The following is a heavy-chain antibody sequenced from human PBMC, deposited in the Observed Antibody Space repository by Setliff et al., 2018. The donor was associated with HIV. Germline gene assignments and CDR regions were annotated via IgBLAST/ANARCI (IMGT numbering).Heavy chain of an antibody. J-gene: IGHJ3*02. CDR3: ARPRVGDDAFNI. V-gene: IGHV4-39*01. CDR2: IFHTGST. CDR1: GGSISSDDYF. Sequence: SETLSLTCTVSGGSISSDDYFWGWVRQPPGKGLEWIGNIFHTGSTYYNPSLKSRLSISLDTSKNQFSLSLTSVTAADTAVYFCARPRVGDDAFNIWSQGTLVTVTS.